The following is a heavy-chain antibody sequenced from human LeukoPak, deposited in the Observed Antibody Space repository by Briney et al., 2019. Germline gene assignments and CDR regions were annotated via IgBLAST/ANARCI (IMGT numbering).Heavy chain of an antibody. Sequence: PGGSLRLSCAVSGFTFSSYWMHCVRQPPGKGLVWVSRINSDGSSTSYADSVKGRFTISRDNAKNTLYLQMNSLRAEDTAVYYCARARYYDFWGGYLFDYWGQGTLVTVSS. V-gene: IGHV3-74*01. CDR1: GFTFSSYW. CDR3: ARARYYDFWGGYLFDY. D-gene: IGHD3-3*01. CDR2: INSDGSST. J-gene: IGHJ4*02.